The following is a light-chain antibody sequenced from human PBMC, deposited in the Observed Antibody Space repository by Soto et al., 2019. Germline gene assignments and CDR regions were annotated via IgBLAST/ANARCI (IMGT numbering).Light chain of an antibody. CDR3: CSYAGSRTYV. CDR2: EGT. J-gene: IGLJ1*01. Sequence: QSVLTQPASESGPLGQSIVISCTGSSSDIGSYDLVSWYQQYPGKAPKVVIFEGTKRPSGVSNRFSGSKSGNTASLTISGLQTEDEADYYCCSYAGSRTYVFGAGTKLTVL. V-gene: IGLV2-23*01. CDR1: SSDIGSYDL.